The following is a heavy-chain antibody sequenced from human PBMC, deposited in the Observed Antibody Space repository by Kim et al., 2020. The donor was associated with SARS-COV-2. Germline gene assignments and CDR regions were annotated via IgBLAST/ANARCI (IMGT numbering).Heavy chain of an antibody. D-gene: IGHD3-10*01. V-gene: IGHV3-33*01. CDR1: GFTFSSYG. CDR3: ARDSITMVRGVFSGDPDY. CDR2: IWYDGSNK. Sequence: GGSLRLSCAASGFTFSSYGMHWVRQAPGKGLEWVAVIWYDGSNKYYADSVKGRFTISRDNSKNTLYLQMNSLRAEDTAVYYCARDSITMVRGVFSGDPDYWGQGTLVTVSS. J-gene: IGHJ4*02.